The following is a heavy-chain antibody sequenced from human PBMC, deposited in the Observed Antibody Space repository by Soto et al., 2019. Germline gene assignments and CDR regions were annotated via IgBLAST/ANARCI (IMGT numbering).Heavy chain of an antibody. CDR3: ARLGGAAAGIPYYYYGMDV. D-gene: IGHD6-13*01. V-gene: IGHV5-10-1*01. CDR2: IDPSDSYT. Sequence: PGESLKISCKGSGYSFTSYWISWVRQMPGKGLEWMGRIDPSDSYTNYSPSFQGHVTISADKSISTAYLQWSSLKASGTAMYYCARLGGAAAGIPYYYYGMDVWGQGTTVTVSS. CDR1: GYSFTSYW. J-gene: IGHJ6*02.